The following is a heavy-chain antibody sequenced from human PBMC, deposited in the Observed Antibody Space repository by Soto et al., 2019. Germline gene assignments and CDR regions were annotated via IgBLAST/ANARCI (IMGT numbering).Heavy chain of an antibody. CDR1: SGYIRSSNC. D-gene: IGHD1-26*01. Sequence: SEPLSLTRAVTSGYIRSSNCWRWVPQHPGKGLEWIGEIYHSGSTNYNPSLKSRVTISVDKSKNQFSLKLSSVTAADTAVYYCARVSGSYYYGMDVWGQGTTVT. CDR3: ARVSGSYYYGMDV. CDR2: IYHSGST. J-gene: IGHJ6*02. V-gene: IGHV4-4*02.